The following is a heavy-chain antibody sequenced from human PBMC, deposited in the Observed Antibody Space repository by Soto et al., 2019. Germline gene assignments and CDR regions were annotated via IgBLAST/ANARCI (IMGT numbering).Heavy chain of an antibody. CDR2: ISYDGSNK. CDR1: GFTFSSYG. Sequence: GGSLRLSCAASGFTFSSYGMHRVRQAPGKGLEWVAVISYDGSNKYYADSVKGRFTISRDNSKNTLYLQMNSLRAEDTAVYYCAKDLGGLELFYYYYGMDVWGQGTTVTVSS. J-gene: IGHJ6*02. CDR3: AKDLGGLELFYYYYGMDV. V-gene: IGHV3-30*18. D-gene: IGHD1-7*01.